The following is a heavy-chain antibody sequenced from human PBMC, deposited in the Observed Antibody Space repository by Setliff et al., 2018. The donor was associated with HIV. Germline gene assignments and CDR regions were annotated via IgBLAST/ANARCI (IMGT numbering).Heavy chain of an antibody. J-gene: IGHJ3*01. D-gene: IGHD6-13*01. V-gene: IGHV4-4*02. CDR2: IYHGGNT. CDR1: GGSISSNSW. CDR3: ARDHNSGTLHAFDL. Sequence: SETLSLTCDVSGGSISSNSWWTWVRQPPGKGLEWIGQIYHGGNTRYNPSLKSRLTMSIDKSKNQVSLDLYSVTAADTAVYYCARDHNSGTLHAFDLWGQGTKVTVSS.